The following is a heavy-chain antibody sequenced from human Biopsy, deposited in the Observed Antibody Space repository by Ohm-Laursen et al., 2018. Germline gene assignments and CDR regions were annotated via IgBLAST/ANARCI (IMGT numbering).Heavy chain of an antibody. CDR2: FDREERKT. Sequence: VASVKVSCKVSGYTLTELSIHWVRQTGGKGLEWMGGFDREERKTVYAEKFQGRVTMTEDTSTDTVYMEVTSLRSDDTAVYYCATKLTGYFHHWGQGTLVIVSS. CDR1: GYTLTELS. J-gene: IGHJ1*01. D-gene: IGHD3-9*01. CDR3: ATKLTGYFHH. V-gene: IGHV1-24*01.